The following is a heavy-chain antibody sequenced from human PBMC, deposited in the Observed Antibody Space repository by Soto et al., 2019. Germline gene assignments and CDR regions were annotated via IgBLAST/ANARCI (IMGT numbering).Heavy chain of an antibody. D-gene: IGHD2-21*02. CDR3: AREEGLGDVLRGMDV. V-gene: IGHV3-74*01. J-gene: IGHJ6*02. CDR1: KFTITSYW. CDR2: INSDGSSI. Sequence: EVQLVESGGGLVQPGGSVRLSCAASKFTITSYWMHWVRQAPGKGLVWVSRINSDGSSISYADAVKGRFTISRDNAKNRLYLQMNGPRVEDTAVYYCAREEGLGDVLRGMDVWGQGTTVTVFS.